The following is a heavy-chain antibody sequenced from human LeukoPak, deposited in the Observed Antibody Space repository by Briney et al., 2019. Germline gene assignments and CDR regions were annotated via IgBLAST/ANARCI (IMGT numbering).Heavy chain of an antibody. CDR2: IYYSGST. V-gene: IGHV4-61*01. D-gene: IGHD3-22*01. Sequence: KASETLSLTCTVSGGSVSSGSYYWSWVRQPPGKGLEWIGYIYYSGSTNYNPSLKSRVTISVDTSKNQFSLRLSSVTAADTAVYYCARGSYYDSSGYYSPLGYYYYGMDVWGQGTTVTVSS. J-gene: IGHJ6*02. CDR1: GGSVSSGSYY. CDR3: ARGSYYDSSGYYSPLGYYYYGMDV.